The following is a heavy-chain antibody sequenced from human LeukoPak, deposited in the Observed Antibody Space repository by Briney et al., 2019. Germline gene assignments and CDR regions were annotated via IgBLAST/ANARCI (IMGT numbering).Heavy chain of an antibody. J-gene: IGHJ6*03. D-gene: IGHD2-15*01. CDR3: ARGYCSGGSCYSGLYYMDV. V-gene: IGHV3-30*03. CDR2: VSYDGSKN. Sequence: GGSLRLSCVASGFTFSNYDMHWVRQAPGKGLEWVAVVSYDGSKNYYLNSVKGRSAISRDNSKNTLYLQMNSLRAEDTAVYYCARGYCSGGSCYSGLYYMDVWGKGTTVTVSS. CDR1: GFTFSNYD.